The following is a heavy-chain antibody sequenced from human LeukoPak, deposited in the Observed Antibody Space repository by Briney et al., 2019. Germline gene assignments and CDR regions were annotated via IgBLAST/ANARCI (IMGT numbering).Heavy chain of an antibody. CDR1: GGSISSGGYY. V-gene: IGHV4-31*03. CDR3: AREESTTSWPYYYYGMDV. J-gene: IGHJ6*02. Sequence: PSETLSLTCTVSGGSISSGGYYWGWLRQHPGKGLEWIGYIYYSGSTYYNPSLKSRVTISVDTSKNQFSLKLSSVTAADTAVYYCAREESTTSWPYYYYGMDVWGQGTTVTVSS. CDR2: IYYSGST. D-gene: IGHD2/OR15-2a*01.